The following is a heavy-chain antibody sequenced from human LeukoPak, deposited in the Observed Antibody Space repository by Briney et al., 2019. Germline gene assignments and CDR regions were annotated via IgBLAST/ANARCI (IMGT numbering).Heavy chain of an antibody. CDR1: GYTFTSYG. J-gene: IGHJ4*02. CDR2: ISAYNGNT. CDR3: ARSYDILTEFYFDY. Sequence: ASVKVSCKASGYTFTSYGISWVRQAPGQGLEWMGWISAYNGNTNYAQKLQGRVTMTTDTSTSTAYMELRSLRSDDTAVYYCARSYDILTEFYFDYWGQGTLVTVSS. D-gene: IGHD3-9*01. V-gene: IGHV1-18*01.